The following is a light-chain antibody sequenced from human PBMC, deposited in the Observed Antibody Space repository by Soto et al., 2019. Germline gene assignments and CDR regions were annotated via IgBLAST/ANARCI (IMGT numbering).Light chain of an antibody. Sequence: QSALTQPPSVSAAPGQKVTISCSGSSSNIGNNYVSWYQHLPGTAPKLLIYDNNERPSGIPDRFSGSKSGTSATLGITGLQTGDEADYYCGTLDTSLSAVVFGGGTKLTVL. V-gene: IGLV1-51*01. CDR2: DNN. CDR1: SSNIGNNY. J-gene: IGLJ2*01. CDR3: GTLDTSLSAVV.